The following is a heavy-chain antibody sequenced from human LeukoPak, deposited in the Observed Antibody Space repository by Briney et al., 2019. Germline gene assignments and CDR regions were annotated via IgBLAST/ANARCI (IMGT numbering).Heavy chain of an antibody. V-gene: IGHV3-23*01. D-gene: IGHD6-13*01. CDR1: GFTFSSYG. Sequence: GGSLRLSCAASGFTFSSYGMSWVRQAPGKGLEWVSAISGSGGSTYYADSVKGRFTISRDNSKNTLYLQMNRLRAEDTAVYYCAKGIAAAVPIDYWGQGTLVTVSS. CDR3: AKGIAAAVPIDY. J-gene: IGHJ4*02. CDR2: ISGSGGST.